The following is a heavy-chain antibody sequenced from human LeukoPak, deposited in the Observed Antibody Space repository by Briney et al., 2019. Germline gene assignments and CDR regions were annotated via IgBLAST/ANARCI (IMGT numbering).Heavy chain of an antibody. CDR1: GFTFSSYS. CDR2: ISSSSSYI. CDR3: ARKHYGSGSYQFDY. Sequence: GGSLRLSCAASGFTFSSYSMNWVRQAPGKGLEWVSSISSSSSYIYYADSVKGRFTISRDNAKNSLYLQMNSLRAEDTAVYYCARKHYGSGSYQFDYWGQGTLVTVSS. D-gene: IGHD3-10*01. V-gene: IGHV3-21*01. J-gene: IGHJ4*02.